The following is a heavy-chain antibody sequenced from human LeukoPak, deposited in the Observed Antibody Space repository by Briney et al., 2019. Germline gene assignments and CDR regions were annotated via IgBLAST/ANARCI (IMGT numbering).Heavy chain of an antibody. CDR3: AADLYSSSSSAEFDY. CDR1: GYTLTGLS. J-gene: IGHJ4*02. V-gene: IGHV1-24*01. Sequence: ASAKVSCKVSGYTLTGLSMHWVRQAPGKGLEWMGGFDPEDGETVYAQKFQGRVTMTEDTSTDTAYMELSSLRSEDTAVYYCAADLYSSSSSAEFDYWGQGTLVTVSS. CDR2: FDPEDGET. D-gene: IGHD6-6*01.